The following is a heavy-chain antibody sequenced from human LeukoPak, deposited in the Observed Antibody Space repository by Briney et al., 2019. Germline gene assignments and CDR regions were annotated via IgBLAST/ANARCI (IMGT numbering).Heavy chain of an antibody. CDR2: IYYSGST. CDR3: ARQHDSYYYYYIDV. V-gene: IGHV4-39*01. CDR1: GGSISSSSYY. J-gene: IGHJ6*03. Sequence: SETLSLTCTVSGGSISSSSYYWGWIRQPPGKGLEWIGSIYYSGSTYYNPSLKSRVTISVDTSKNQFSLTLSFVTAADTAVYYCARQHDSYYYYYIDVWGSGATVTVSS.